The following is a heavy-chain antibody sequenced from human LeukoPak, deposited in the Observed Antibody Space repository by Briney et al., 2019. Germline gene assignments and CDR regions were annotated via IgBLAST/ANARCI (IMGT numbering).Heavy chain of an antibody. D-gene: IGHD4-17*01. CDR1: GGSISSGGFS. J-gene: IGHJ3*02. CDR3: ARSPGDYDAFDI. V-gene: IGHV4-30-2*01. Sequence: SETLSLTCTVSGGSISSGGFSWSWIRQPPGKGLEWIGYIYHSGSTYYNSSLKSRVTISVDRSKNQFSLKLNSVTAADTAVYYCARSPGDYDAFDIWGQGTMVTVSS. CDR2: IYHSGST.